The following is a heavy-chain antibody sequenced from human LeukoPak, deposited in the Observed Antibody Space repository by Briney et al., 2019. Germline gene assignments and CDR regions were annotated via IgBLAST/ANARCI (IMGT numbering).Heavy chain of an antibody. CDR2: IIPIFGTA. CDR3: ARKLDSSGYYTAPFDY. V-gene: IGHV1-69*13. D-gene: IGHD3-22*01. CDR1: GGTFSSYA. J-gene: IGHJ4*02. Sequence: ASVKVSCKASGGTFSSYAISWVRQAPGQGLEWMGGIIPIFGTANYAQKFQGRVTITADESTSTAYMELSSLRSEDTAVYYCARKLDSSGYYTAPFDYWGQGTLVTVSS.